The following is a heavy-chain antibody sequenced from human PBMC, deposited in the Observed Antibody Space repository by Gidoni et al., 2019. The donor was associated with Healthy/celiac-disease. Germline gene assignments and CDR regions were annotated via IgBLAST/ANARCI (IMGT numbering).Heavy chain of an antibody. CDR3: ARHGGSGWPPAPDY. CDR2: IDPREAYT. Sequence: VQLVQSGADVKEPGHPLRITCHGSGYIFTRYWISWVRQIPGKGMEWMGRIDPREAYTNYSPSCQGHVNSADEKDISTAYLQWRSLKASETAMYYCARHGGSGWPPAPDYWGQGTLVTVAS. V-gene: IGHV5-10-1*01. CDR1: GYIFTRYW. J-gene: IGHJ4*02. D-gene: IGHD6-19*01.